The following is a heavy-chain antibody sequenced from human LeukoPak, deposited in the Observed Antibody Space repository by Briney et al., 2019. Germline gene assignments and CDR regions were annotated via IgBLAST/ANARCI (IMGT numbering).Heavy chain of an antibody. CDR3: AKGPNEASNYLFDR. D-gene: IGHD4-11*01. Sequence: GGSLRLSCAASGFRFSTYAMSWVRQAPGRGLEWVSLIIGSGDDSSYRDSVKGRFTISRDNSRSTLYLQMNSLRAEDTAVYYCAKGPNEASNYLFDRWGQGTLVTVPS. J-gene: IGHJ5*02. CDR1: GFRFSTYA. CDR2: IIGSGDDS. V-gene: IGHV3-23*01.